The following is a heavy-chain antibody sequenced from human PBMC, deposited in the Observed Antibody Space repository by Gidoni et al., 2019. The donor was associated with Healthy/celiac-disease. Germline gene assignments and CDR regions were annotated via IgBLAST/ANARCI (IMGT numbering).Heavy chain of an antibody. J-gene: IGHJ4*02. D-gene: IGHD4-17*01. CDR1: GGSCSGYY. CDR2: INHSGST. Sequence: QVQLQQWGAGLLKPSETLYLTCAVYGGSCSGYYWSWIRQPPGKGLEWIGEINHSGSTNYNPSLKSRVTISVDTSKNQFSLKLSSVTAADTAVYYCARVGYHYGDYLGDYWGQGTLVTVSS. CDR3: ARVGYHYGDYLGDY. V-gene: IGHV4-34*01.